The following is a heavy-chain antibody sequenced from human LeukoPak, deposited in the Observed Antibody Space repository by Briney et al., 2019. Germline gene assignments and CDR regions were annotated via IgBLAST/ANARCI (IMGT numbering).Heavy chain of an antibody. CDR2: IYPGDSDT. V-gene: IGHV5-51*01. D-gene: IGHD3-3*01. J-gene: IGHJ6*02. Sequence: GGSLKISCKGSGYSFTSYWIGWVRQMPGKGMEWMGIIYPGDSDTRYSPSFQGQVPISADKSISTAYLQWSSLKASDTAMYYCARHKRDYDFWSGYLYYGMDVWGQGTTVTVSS. CDR3: ARHKRDYDFWSGYLYYGMDV. CDR1: GYSFTSYW.